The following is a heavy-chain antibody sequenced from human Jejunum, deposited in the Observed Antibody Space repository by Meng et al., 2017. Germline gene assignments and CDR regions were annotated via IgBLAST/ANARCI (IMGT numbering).Heavy chain of an antibody. CDR3: AKDLLWNAFDI. V-gene: IGHV3-74*01. CDR2: INTDGSSK. J-gene: IGHJ3*02. Sequence: GESLKISCAASGFAFSNTWMNWVRLLPGKGLEWVSRINTDGSSKSYADSVTGRFAISRDYAKNTLYLQMNSLRVDDTAVYYCAKDLLWNAFDIWGLGTLVTVSS. CDR1: GFAFSNTW. D-gene: IGHD1-26*01.